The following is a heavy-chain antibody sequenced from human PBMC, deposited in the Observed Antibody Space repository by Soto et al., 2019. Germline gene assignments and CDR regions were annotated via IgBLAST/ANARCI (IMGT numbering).Heavy chain of an antibody. J-gene: IGHJ6*02. V-gene: IGHV3-23*01. CDR3: AKDPPCSGGSCYSGEYYYYYGMDV. CDR1: GFTFSSYA. D-gene: IGHD2-15*01. CDR2: ISGSGGST. Sequence: EVQLLESGGGLVQPGGSLRLSCAASGFTFSSYAMSWVRQAPGKGLEWVSAISGSGGSTYYADSVKGRFTISRDNSKNTLYLQMNSLRAEDTAVYYCAKDPPCSGGSCYSGEYYYYYGMDVWGQGTTVTVSS.